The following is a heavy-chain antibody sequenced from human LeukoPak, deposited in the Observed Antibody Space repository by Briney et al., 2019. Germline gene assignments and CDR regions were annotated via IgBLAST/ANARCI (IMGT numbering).Heavy chain of an antibody. CDR3: AKGRSSDYPYYFDY. V-gene: IGHV3-23*01. Sequence: GGSLRLSCAGSGFTFSNYAMSWVRQAPGKGLEWVSAISGSGDSIYYADSVKGRFTISRDKSKNTLYLQMNSLRVEDTAVYYCAKGRSSDYPYYFDYWGQGTLVTVSS. CDR2: ISGSGDSI. D-gene: IGHD3-22*01. CDR1: GFTFSNYA. J-gene: IGHJ4*02.